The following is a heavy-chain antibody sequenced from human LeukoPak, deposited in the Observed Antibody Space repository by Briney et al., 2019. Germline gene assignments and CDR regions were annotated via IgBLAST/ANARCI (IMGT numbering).Heavy chain of an antibody. V-gene: IGHV4-59*01. CDR2: IYYSGST. D-gene: IGHD4-17*01. CDR1: GCSISSYY. Sequence: SETLSLTCTVSGCSISSYYWSWIRQPPGKGLEWIGYIYYSGSTNYNPSLKSRVTISVDTSKNQFSLKLSSVTAADTAVYYCASYGDYLPPTYWYFDLWGRGTLVTVSS. CDR3: ASYGDYLPPTYWYFDL. J-gene: IGHJ2*01.